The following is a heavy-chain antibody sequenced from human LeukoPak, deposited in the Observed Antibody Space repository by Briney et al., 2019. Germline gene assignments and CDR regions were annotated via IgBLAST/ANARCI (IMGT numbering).Heavy chain of an antibody. V-gene: IGHV1-69*13. CDR1: GGTFSSYA. D-gene: IGHD5-18*01. J-gene: IGHJ4*02. Sequence: SVKVSCKASGGTFSSYAISWVRQAPGQGLEWMGGIIPIFGTANYAQKFQGRVTITADESTSTAYMELRSLRSDDTAVYYCACADTAMDNFDYWGQGTLVTVSS. CDR2: IIPIFGTA. CDR3: ACADTAMDNFDY.